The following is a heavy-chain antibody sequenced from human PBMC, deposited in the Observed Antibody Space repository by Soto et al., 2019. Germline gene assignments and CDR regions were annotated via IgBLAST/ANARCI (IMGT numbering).Heavy chain of an antibody. CDR1: GGTFSSYA. CDR2: IIPIFGTA. CDR3: ANLRGNPSG. Sequence: ASVKVSCVDAGGTFSSYAIRWVRQAPGQGLEWMGGIIPIFGTANYAQKFQGRVTITADKSTSTAYMELSSLRSEDTAVYYCANLRGNPSGWGQGTLVTVSS. D-gene: IGHD2-15*01. V-gene: IGHV1-69*06. J-gene: IGHJ1*01.